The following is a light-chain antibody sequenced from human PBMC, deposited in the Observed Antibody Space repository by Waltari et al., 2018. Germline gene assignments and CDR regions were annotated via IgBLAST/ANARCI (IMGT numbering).Light chain of an antibody. CDR1: QSIGNW. CDR2: KAS. V-gene: IGKV1-5*03. CDR3: QQYNSYSII. Sequence: DIQMTQSPSTLSASVGDRVTITCRASQSIGNWLAWYQQKPGKAPKLLIYKASILESGVPLMFSGRGSGTEFTLTISSLQPDDFATYYCQQYNSYSIIFGQGTKVEIK. J-gene: IGKJ1*01.